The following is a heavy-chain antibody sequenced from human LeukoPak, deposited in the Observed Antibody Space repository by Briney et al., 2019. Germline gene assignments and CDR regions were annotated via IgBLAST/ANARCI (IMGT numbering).Heavy chain of an antibody. Sequence: GESLKISCKGSGYSFTSYWIGWVRQMPGKGLEWMGTIYPGDSDTRYSPSFQGQVTISADKSISTAYLQWSSLKASDTAMYYCARHNGYSSMLGAFDIWGQGTMVTVSS. D-gene: IGHD5-18*01. CDR3: ARHNGYSSMLGAFDI. CDR2: IYPGDSDT. V-gene: IGHV5-51*01. CDR1: GYSFTSYW. J-gene: IGHJ3*02.